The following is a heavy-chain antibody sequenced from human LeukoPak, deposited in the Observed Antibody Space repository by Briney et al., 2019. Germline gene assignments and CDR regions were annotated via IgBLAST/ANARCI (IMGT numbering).Heavy chain of an antibody. CDR2: IIPIFGTA. CDR1: GGTFSSYA. V-gene: IGHV1-69*13. Sequence: SVKVSCKASGGTFSSYAISWVRQAPGQGLEWMGGIIPIFGTANYAQKFQGRVTITADESTSTAYMELSSLRSEDTAVYYCARVEGNFAAPFDYWGQGTLVTVSS. CDR3: ARVEGNFAAPFDY. D-gene: IGHD1-7*01. J-gene: IGHJ4*02.